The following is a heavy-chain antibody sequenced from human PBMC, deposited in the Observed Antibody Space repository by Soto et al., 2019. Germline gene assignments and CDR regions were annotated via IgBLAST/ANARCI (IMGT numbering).Heavy chain of an antibody. V-gene: IGHV1-18*01. D-gene: IGHD6-13*01. CDR3: ARVPPCNIAAADGWFDP. CDR2: ISAYNGNT. J-gene: IGHJ5*02. CDR1: GYTFTSYG. Sequence: ASLKVSCKASGYTFTSYGISWVRQAPGQGLEWMGWISAYNGNTNYAQKLQGRVTMTTDTSTSTAYTELRSLRSDDTAVYYCARVPPCNIAAADGWFDPWGQG.